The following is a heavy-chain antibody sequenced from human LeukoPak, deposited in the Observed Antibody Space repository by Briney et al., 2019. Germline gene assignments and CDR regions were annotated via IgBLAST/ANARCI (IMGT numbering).Heavy chain of an antibody. V-gene: IGHV3-7*01. CDR1: GFTFSSYA. J-gene: IGHJ4*02. Sequence: GSLRLSCAASGFTFSSYAMHWVRQAPGRGLEWLASVKGDGSATSYVDSVKGRFTISRDNAKNSLYLQMNSLRADDTALYYCARSRGDFWGQGTLVTVSS. CDR2: VKGDGSAT. CDR3: ARSRGDF.